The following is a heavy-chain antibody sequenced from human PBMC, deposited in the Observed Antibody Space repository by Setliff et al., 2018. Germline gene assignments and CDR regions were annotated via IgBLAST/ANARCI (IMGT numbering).Heavy chain of an antibody. CDR1: GFTFDDYT. CDR2: ISWDGGST. CDR3: AKDSFMTTVTTIYWYFDL. Sequence: PGGSMRLSCAASGFTFDDYTMHWVRQAPGQGLEWVSLISWDGGSTYYADSVKGRFTISIDNSKNSLYLQMNSLRADDTALYYCAKDSFMTTVTTIYWYFDLWGRGTRGTVS. V-gene: IGHV3-43*01. D-gene: IGHD4-17*01. J-gene: IGHJ2*01.